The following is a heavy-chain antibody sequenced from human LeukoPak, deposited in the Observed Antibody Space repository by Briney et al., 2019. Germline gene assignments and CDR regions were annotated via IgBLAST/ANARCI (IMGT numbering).Heavy chain of an antibody. CDR3: AGATKWLAHDF. Sequence: PGGSLRLSCAASGFTVGGTYMCWVRQAAGKGWQWVSTIFDAGRTTYADSVQGRFTISRDSYMNTLFLQMNSLRADDTAVYYCAGATKWLAHDFWGQGILVTVSS. J-gene: IGHJ4*02. D-gene: IGHD6-19*01. CDR2: IFDAGRT. CDR1: GFTVGGTY. V-gene: IGHV3-53*01.